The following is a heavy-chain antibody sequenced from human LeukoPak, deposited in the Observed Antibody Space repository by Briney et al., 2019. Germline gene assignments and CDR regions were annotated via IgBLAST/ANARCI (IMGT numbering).Heavy chain of an antibody. V-gene: IGHV3-30*02. Sequence: PGGSLRLSCAASGFTFSSHGMHWVRQAPGKGLEWVAFIRYDGSNKYYADSVKGRFTMSRDNAKNSLYLQMNSLRAEDTAVYYCARPNYYGSGSYGFDYWGQGTLVTVSS. CDR3: ARPNYYGSGSYGFDY. D-gene: IGHD3-10*01. CDR2: IRYDGSNK. CDR1: GFTFSSHG. J-gene: IGHJ4*02.